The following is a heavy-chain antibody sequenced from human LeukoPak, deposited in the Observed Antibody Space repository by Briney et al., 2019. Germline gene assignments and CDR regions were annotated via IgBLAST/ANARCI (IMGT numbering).Heavy chain of an antibody. Sequence: ASVKVSCKASGYTFTGYYMHWVRQAPGQGLEWMGRINPNSGGTNYAQKFQGRVTMTRDTSISTAYTELSRLRSDDTAVYYCARDPYYYDSSGYSDYWGQGTLVTVSS. CDR1: GYTFTGYY. J-gene: IGHJ4*02. CDR3: ARDPYYYDSSGYSDY. D-gene: IGHD3-22*01. V-gene: IGHV1-2*06. CDR2: INPNSGGT.